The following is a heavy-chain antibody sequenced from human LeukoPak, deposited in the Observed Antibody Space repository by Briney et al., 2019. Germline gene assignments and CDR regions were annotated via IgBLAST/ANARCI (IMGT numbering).Heavy chain of an antibody. CDR2: IYSGGST. D-gene: IGHD3-16*01. V-gene: IGHV3-66*01. CDR3: AREGLGPRYYYYGMDV. Sequence: GGSLRLSCEGSGFTFSDYWMGWGRQAPGKGLEWVSVIYSGGSTYYADSVKGRFTISRDNSKNTLYLQMNSLRAEDTAVYYCAREGLGPRYYYYGMDVWGQGTTVTVSS. J-gene: IGHJ6*02. CDR1: GFTFSDYW.